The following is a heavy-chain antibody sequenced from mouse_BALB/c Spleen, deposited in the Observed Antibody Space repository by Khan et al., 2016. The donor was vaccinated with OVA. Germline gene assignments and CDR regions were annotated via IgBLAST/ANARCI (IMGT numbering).Heavy chain of an antibody. D-gene: IGHD2-10*02. J-gene: IGHJ2*01. V-gene: IGHV2-9*02. CDR2: IWAGGSN. CDR3: ARLDSI. Sequence: QMQLEESGPGLVAPSPSLSFTCTVSELSFNSYGVHWVRQPPGKGLEWLGVIWAGGSNNYNSALMSRQSISKDKSNSQVFLKMNSLQTEDTAMYYCARLDSIWGQGTTLTVSS. CDR1: ELSFNSYG.